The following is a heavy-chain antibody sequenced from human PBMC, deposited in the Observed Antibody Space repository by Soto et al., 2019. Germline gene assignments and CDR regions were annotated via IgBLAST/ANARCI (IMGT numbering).Heavy chain of an antibody. CDR1: GGTFSSYA. V-gene: IGHV1-69*13. Sequence: ASVKVSCKASGGTFSSYAISWVRQAPGQGLEWMGGIIPIFGTANYAQKFQGRVTITADESTSTAYMELSSLRSEDTAVYYCARDRFSVDTAMVTGFSWFDPWRQGTLVTVSS. CDR2: IIPIFGTA. D-gene: IGHD5-18*01. CDR3: ARDRFSVDTAMVTGFSWFDP. J-gene: IGHJ5*02.